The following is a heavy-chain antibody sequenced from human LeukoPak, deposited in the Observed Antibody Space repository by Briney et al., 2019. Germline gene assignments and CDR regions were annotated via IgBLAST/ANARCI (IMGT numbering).Heavy chain of an antibody. Sequence: GASVKVSCKASGGTFISYAISWVRRAPGQGREWMGRIIPIFGTANYAQKFQGRVTITTDESTSTAYMELSSLRSEDTAVYYCARDMRSDIVVVVAVSAFDIWGQGTRVTVSS. CDR2: IIPIFGTA. J-gene: IGHJ3*02. V-gene: IGHV1-69*05. CDR3: ARDMRSDIVVVVAVSAFDI. CDR1: GGTFISYA. D-gene: IGHD2-15*01.